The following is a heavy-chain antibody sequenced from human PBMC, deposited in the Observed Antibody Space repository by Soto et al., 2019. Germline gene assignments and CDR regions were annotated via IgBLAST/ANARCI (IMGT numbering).Heavy chain of an antibody. Sequence: EVQLVESGGXLVQXXXSLRLSCAASGFTVDDYAMHWVRQAPGKGLEWVSGISWNSETIDYADSVKGRFTISRDNAKSALFLKMNSLRPDDTALYYCAKDMKWGGMTTIHYFDSWGQGTLVTVSS. J-gene: IGHJ4*02. CDR2: ISWNSETI. CDR1: GFTVDDYA. D-gene: IGHD4-17*01. V-gene: IGHV3-9*01. CDR3: AKDMKWGGMTTIHYFDS.